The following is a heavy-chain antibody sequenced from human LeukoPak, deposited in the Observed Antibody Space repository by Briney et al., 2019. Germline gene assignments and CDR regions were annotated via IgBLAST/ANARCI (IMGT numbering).Heavy chain of an antibody. V-gene: IGHV3-74*01. Sequence: PGGSLRLSCAASGFTFSIYWMHWVRHAPGEGLVWVSRITSDGTSTSYVDSVKGRFTISRDNAKNTLYLQMDSLRAEDTAVYYCAKLSGGYSFGGDYYGMDVWGQGTTVTVSS. CDR1: GFTFSIYW. CDR2: ITSDGTST. J-gene: IGHJ6*02. D-gene: IGHD5-18*01. CDR3: AKLSGGYSFGGDYYGMDV.